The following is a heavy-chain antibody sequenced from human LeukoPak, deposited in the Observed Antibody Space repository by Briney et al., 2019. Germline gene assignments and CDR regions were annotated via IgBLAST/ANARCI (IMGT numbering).Heavy chain of an antibody. J-gene: IGHJ4*02. Sequence: PGGSLRLSSAASGFTFSSYSMNWVRQAPGKGLEWVSSISSSSSYIYYADSVKGRFTISRDNAKNSLYLQMNSLRAEDTAVYYCARDLYYYDSSGYDYWGQGTLVTVSS. CDR1: GFTFSSYS. V-gene: IGHV3-21*01. CDR2: ISSSSSYI. D-gene: IGHD3-22*01. CDR3: ARDLYYYDSSGYDY.